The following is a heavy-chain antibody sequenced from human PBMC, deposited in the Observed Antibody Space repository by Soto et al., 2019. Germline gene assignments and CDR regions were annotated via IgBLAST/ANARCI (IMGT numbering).Heavy chain of an antibody. J-gene: IGHJ2*01. CDR1: GFTVSSHY. D-gene: IGHD4-17*01. V-gene: IGHV3-66*01. Sequence: EVQLVESGGGLVQPGGSLRLSCAASGFTVSSHYMSWVRQAPGKGLEWVSVIYSGGSTYYTDSVKGRFTISRDNSKNTLFLKKNSLRAEGTALYYCATDYYGRNSRYFALWGRGSLVTVSS. CDR2: IYSGGST. CDR3: ATDYYGRNSRYFAL.